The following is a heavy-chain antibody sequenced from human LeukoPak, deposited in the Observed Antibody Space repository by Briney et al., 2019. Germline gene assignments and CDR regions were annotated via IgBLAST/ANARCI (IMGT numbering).Heavy chain of an antibody. J-gene: IGHJ3*01. CDR3: TRDSALLGVAFDL. CDR1: GFPFNTYA. V-gene: IGHV3-64D*06. D-gene: IGHD2-15*01. CDR2: ISSNGDNT. Sequence: GGSLRLSCSASGFPFNTYAIHWVRQAPGKGVECVAGISSNGDNTDFADSAKGRFTISRDNSKSTLFLQMNSLRAEDTAVYFCTRDSALLGVAFDLWGQGTVVTVSS.